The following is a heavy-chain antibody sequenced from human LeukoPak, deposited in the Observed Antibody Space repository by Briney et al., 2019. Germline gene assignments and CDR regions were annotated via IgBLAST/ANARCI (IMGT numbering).Heavy chain of an antibody. CDR1: GFVFGDYA. CDR2: IRSRPYDGTT. Sequence: PGGSRRLSCTTSGFVFGDYAMSWFRQAPGKGLEWVGFIRSRPYDGTTEYAASVKGRFTISRDDSKSIAYMQMNSLKIEDTAVYYCTRDSPHDYGDYYFDYWGQGTLVTVSS. J-gene: IGHJ4*02. V-gene: IGHV3-49*03. D-gene: IGHD4-17*01. CDR3: TRDSPHDYGDYYFDY.